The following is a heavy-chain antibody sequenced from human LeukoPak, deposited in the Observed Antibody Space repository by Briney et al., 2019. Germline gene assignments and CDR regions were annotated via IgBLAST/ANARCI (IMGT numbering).Heavy chain of an antibody. CDR1: GYIFTNYY. D-gene: IGHD6-13*01. Sequence: ASVKVSCKASGYIFTNYYMHWVRQAPGQGLEWLGLISPTGSSTNYAQKFRGRVTMTSDTSTTTVYMELSSLRSEDTAVYYCASQQLWAFDIWGQGTMVTVSS. CDR2: ISPTGSST. V-gene: IGHV1-46*01. J-gene: IGHJ3*02. CDR3: ASQQLWAFDI.